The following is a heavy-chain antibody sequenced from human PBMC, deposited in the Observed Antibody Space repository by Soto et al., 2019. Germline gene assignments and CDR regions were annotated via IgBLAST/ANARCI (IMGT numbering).Heavy chain of an antibody. D-gene: IGHD3-22*01. J-gene: IGHJ4*02. Sequence: VQLVESGGVVVQPGGSLRLSCAASGFTFDDYTMHWVRQAPGKGLEWVSLISWDGGSTYYADSVKGRFTISRDNSKNSLYLQMNSLRTEDTALYYCAKEHYYDSSGSLDYWGQGTLVTVSS. CDR2: ISWDGGST. V-gene: IGHV3-43*01. CDR3: AKEHYYDSSGSLDY. CDR1: GFTFDDYT.